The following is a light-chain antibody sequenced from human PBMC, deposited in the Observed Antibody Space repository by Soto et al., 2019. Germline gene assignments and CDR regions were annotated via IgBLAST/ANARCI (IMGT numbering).Light chain of an antibody. J-gene: IGKJ1*01. CDR2: WAS. CDR1: QSVLYSPNNKNY. Sequence: DIVMTQSPDSLAVSLGERATINCKSSQSVLYSPNNKNYLAWYQQKPGQPPKLLVYWASTRESGVPDRFSGSGSGTAFTLTITCLQAEDAAVYYCHQYHSAPPTFGQGTKVEIK. V-gene: IGKV4-1*01. CDR3: HQYHSAPPT.